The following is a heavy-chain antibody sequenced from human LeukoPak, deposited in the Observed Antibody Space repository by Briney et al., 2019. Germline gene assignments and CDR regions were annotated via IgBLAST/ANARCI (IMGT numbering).Heavy chain of an antibody. Sequence: QPGGSLRLSCAASGFTFSSYWMHWVRQAPGTGLVWVSRISSDGTNTYYADSVKGRFSISRDNAKNTLYLQMNSLRAEDMAMYYCARVYYYYYMDVWGRGTTVTVSS. V-gene: IGHV3-74*01. CDR1: GFTFSSYW. CDR2: ISSDGTNT. J-gene: IGHJ6*03. CDR3: ARVYYYYYMDV.